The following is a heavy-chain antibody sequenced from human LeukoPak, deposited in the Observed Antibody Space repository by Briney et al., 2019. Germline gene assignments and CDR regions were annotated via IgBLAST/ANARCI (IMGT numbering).Heavy chain of an antibody. D-gene: IGHD6-25*01. J-gene: IGHJ3*02. CDR3: ASESAADDAFHI. CDR2: IIPIFGTA. CDR1: GGTFSSYA. V-gene: IGHV1-69*13. Sequence: SVKVSCKASGGTFSSYAISWVRQAPGQGLEWMGGIIPIFGTANYAQKFQGRVTITADESTSTAYMELSSLRSEDTAVNYCASESAADDAFHIWGQGTMVTVSS.